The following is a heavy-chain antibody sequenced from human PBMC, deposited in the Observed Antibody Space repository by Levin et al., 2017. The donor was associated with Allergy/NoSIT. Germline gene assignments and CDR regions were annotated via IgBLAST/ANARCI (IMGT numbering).Heavy chain of an antibody. J-gene: IGHJ6*02. CDR2: VYPADSDA. CDR1: GYSFISYW. CDR3: AKIDSHSGYGLNV. D-gene: IGHD2-15*01. V-gene: IGHV5-51*01. Sequence: GESLKISCQGSGYSFISYWIAWVRQMPGKGLEWMGSVYPADSDATYNPSFLGQVSLSVDKSLRTAYLQWSRLKPSDTAMYYCAKIDSHSGYGLNVWGQGTTVTVSS.